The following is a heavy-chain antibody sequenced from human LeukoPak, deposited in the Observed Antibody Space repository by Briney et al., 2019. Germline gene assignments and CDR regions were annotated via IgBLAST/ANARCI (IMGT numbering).Heavy chain of an antibody. J-gene: IGHJ4*02. CDR2: ISYDGSNK. CDR3: AKRMGPSIAATDLDY. CDR1: GFAFSTFG. Sequence: PGGSLRLPCAASGFAFSTFGMEWVRQAPGKGLEWVAVISYDGSNKYYADSVKGRFTVSRDNSKNTLYLQMNSLRVEDTAVYYCAKRMGPSIAATDLDYWGQGTLVTVSS. D-gene: IGHD6-13*01. V-gene: IGHV3-30*18.